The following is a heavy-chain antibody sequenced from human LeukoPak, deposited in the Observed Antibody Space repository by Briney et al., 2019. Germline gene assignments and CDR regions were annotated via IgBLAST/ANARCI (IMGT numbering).Heavy chain of an antibody. CDR2: ISSSSSYI. V-gene: IGHV3-21*01. Sequence: GGSLRLSCAASGFTFSSYSMNWVRQAPGKGLEWVSSISSSSSYIYYADSVKGRFTISRDNAKTSLYLQLNSLRAEDTAVYYCARGGDGGKKGNWFDPWGQGTLVTVSS. D-gene: IGHD4-23*01. J-gene: IGHJ5*02. CDR3: ARGGDGGKKGNWFDP. CDR1: GFTFSSYS.